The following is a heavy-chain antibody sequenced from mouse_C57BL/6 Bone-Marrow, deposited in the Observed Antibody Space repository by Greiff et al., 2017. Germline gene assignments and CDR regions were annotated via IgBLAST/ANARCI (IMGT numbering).Heavy chain of an antibody. D-gene: IGHD2-4*01. CDR1: GYTFTNYW. CDR2: IYPGGGYT. CDR3: ARIERLRRQFAY. Sequence: QVHVKQSGAELVRPGTSVKMSCKASGYTFTNYWIGWAKQRPGHGLEWIGDIYPGGGYTNYNEKFKGKATLTADKSSSTAYMQFSSLTSEDSAIYYCARIERLRRQFAYWGQGTLVTVSA. J-gene: IGHJ3*01. V-gene: IGHV1-63*01.